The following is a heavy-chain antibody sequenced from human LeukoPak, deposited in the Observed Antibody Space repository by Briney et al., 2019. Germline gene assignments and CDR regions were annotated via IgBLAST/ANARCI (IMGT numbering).Heavy chain of an antibody. J-gene: IGHJ4*02. CDR3: ARASSSWQLLIDY. Sequence: SETLSLTCTVSGGSISSYYWSWIRQPPGKGLEWIGYIYYSGSTNYNPSLKSRATISVDTSKNQFSLKLSSVTAADTAVYYCARASSSWQLLIDYWGQGTLVTVSS. V-gene: IGHV4-59*01. CDR2: IYYSGST. D-gene: IGHD6-13*01. CDR1: GGSISSYY.